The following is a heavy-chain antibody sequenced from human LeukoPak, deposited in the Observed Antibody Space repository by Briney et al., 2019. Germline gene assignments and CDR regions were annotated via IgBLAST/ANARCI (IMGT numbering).Heavy chain of an antibody. J-gene: IGHJ4*02. CDR3: ARDLSYYGSGSYGVFDY. CDR2: IYYSGST. V-gene: IGHV4-30-4*01. Sequence: SETLSLTCTVSGGSISSGDYYWSWIRQPPGKGLEWIGYIYYSGSTYYNPSLKSRVTISVDTSKNQFSLKLGSVTAADTAVYYCARDLSYYGSGSYGVFDYWGQGTLVTVSS. D-gene: IGHD3-10*01. CDR1: GGSISSGDYY.